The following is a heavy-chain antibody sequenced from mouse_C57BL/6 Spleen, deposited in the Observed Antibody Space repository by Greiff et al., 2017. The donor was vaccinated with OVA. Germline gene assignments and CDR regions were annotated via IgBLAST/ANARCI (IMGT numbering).Heavy chain of an antibody. Sequence: EVQLQQSGPELVKPGASVKISCKASGYTFTDHYMNWVKQSHGKSLEWIGDINPNNGGTSYNQKFKGKATLTVDKSSSTAYMELRSLTSEDSAVYYCARGDYSNSIAYWGQGTLVTVSA. V-gene: IGHV1-26*01. CDR3: ARGDYSNSIAY. CDR2: INPNNGGT. J-gene: IGHJ3*01. D-gene: IGHD2-5*01. CDR1: GYTFTDHY.